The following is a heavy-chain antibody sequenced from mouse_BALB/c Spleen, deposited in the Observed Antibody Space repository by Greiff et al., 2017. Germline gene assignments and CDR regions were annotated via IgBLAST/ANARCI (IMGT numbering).Heavy chain of an antibody. CDR3: ARNLHYYGSSYGYAMDY. D-gene: IGHD1-1*01. J-gene: IGHJ4*01. CDR1: GYSITSDYA. Sequence: VQLKESGPGLVKPSQSLSLTCTVTGYSITSDYAWNWIRQFPGNKLEWMGYISYSGSTSYNPSLKSRISITRDTSKNQFFLQLNSVTTEDTATYYCARNLHYYGSSYGYAMDYWGQGTSVTVSS. CDR2: ISYSGST. V-gene: IGHV3-2*02.